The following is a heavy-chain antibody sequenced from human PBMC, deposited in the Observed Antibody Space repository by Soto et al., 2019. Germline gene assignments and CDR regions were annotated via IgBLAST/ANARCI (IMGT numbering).Heavy chain of an antibody. D-gene: IGHD6-13*01. CDR3: ARGYSSSWYDY. Sequence: KSSETLSLTCTVSGGSISSGDYYWSWIRQPPGKGLEWIGYIYYSGSTYYNPSLKSRVTISVDTSKNQFSLKLSSVTAADTAVYYCARGYSSSWYDYWGQGTLVTVSS. V-gene: IGHV4-30-4*01. CDR1: GGSISSGDYY. J-gene: IGHJ4*02. CDR2: IYYSGST.